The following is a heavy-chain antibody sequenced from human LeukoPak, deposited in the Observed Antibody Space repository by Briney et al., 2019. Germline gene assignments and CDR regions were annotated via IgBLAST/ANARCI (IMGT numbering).Heavy chain of an antibody. CDR3: ARRMGYDIWYPLDP. Sequence: GESLKISCQGYGYSFTSYWIAWVRQMPGKGLEWMGIIYPGDSDTRYSPSFQGQVTISADKSISTAYLQWRSLKASDTAMYYCARRMGYDIWYPLDPWGEGTLVSVSS. D-gene: IGHD3-9*01. J-gene: IGHJ5*02. V-gene: IGHV5-51*01. CDR1: GYSFTSYW. CDR2: IYPGDSDT.